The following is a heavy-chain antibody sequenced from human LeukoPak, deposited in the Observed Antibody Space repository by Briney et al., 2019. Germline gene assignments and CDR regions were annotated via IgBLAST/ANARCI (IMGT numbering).Heavy chain of an antibody. V-gene: IGHV3-9*01. CDR2: IGWNSGSI. CDR3: AKDHAPNYDFWSGHHFDY. Sequence: GGSLRLSCAASGFTFDDYAMHWVRQAPGKGLEWVSGIGWNSGSIGYADSVKGRFTISRDNAKNSLYLQMNSLRAEDTALYYCAKDHAPNYDFWSGHHFDYWGQGTLVTVSS. J-gene: IGHJ4*02. D-gene: IGHD3-3*01. CDR1: GFTFDDYA.